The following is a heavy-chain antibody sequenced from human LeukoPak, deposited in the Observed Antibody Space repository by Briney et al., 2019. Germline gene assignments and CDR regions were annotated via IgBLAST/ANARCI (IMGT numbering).Heavy chain of an antibody. CDR2: ISSGGTR. V-gene: IGHV3-23*01. J-gene: IGHJ1*01. Sequence: QPGGSLRLSCAASGFTFSSYAMSWVRQAPGEGLEYVSGISSGGTRYDADSVRGRFTISRDNSRNTLYLQMSSLRAEDTAIYYCAKAGGLAIEYFQHWGQGTLVTVSS. CDR1: GFTFSSYA. D-gene: IGHD3-10*01. CDR3: AKAGGLAIEYFQH.